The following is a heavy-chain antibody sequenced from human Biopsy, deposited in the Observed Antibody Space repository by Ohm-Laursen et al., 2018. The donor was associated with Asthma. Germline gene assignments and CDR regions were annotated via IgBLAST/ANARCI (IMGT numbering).Heavy chain of an antibody. J-gene: IGHJ6*02. Sequence: ASSVKASCKASGDSLGSFINYAISWVRQAPRQGLEWMGGLIPVLGTADYAPMFEGRVTITADESTSTAYLELTSLRFEDTAVYYCARGYSGTDRIVYYYSGMEVWGQGTTVTVSS. D-gene: IGHD5-12*01. CDR2: LIPVLGTA. CDR3: ARGYSGTDRIVYYYSGMEV. V-gene: IGHV1-69*01. CDR1: GDSLGSFINYA.